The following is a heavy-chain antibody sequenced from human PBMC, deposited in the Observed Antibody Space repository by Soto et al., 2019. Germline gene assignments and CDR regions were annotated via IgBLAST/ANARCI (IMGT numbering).Heavy chain of an antibody. Sequence: EVLLVESGGGLVQPGGSLRLSCAASGFIFSTYCMRWVRQAPGKGLVWVSRINTDGSSTTYADSVKGRFTISRDNAKSTLYRHMISLRAEDTAVYYCARVGASGYSVYPFDYWGQGTLVTVSS. CDR1: GFIFSTYC. D-gene: IGHD5-12*01. CDR3: ARVGASGYSVYPFDY. V-gene: IGHV3-74*01. J-gene: IGHJ4*02. CDR2: INTDGSST.